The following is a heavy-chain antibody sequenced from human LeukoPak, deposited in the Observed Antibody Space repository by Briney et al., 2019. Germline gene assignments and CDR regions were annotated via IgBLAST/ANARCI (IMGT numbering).Heavy chain of an antibody. Sequence: GESLKISCKGSGDSFTNYWIGWVRQMPGKGLEWMGIIYPGDSDTRYSPSFQGQVTISADKSISTAYLQWSSLKASDTAMYYCARHVAGFEPLDAFDIWGPGTMVSVSS. D-gene: IGHD6-19*01. CDR3: ARHVAGFEPLDAFDI. V-gene: IGHV5-51*01. CDR2: IYPGDSDT. J-gene: IGHJ3*02. CDR1: GDSFTNYW.